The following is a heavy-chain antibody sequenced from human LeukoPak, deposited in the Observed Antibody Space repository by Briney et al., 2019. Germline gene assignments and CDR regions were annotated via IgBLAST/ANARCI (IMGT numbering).Heavy chain of an antibody. CDR2: ISYDGSNK. J-gene: IGHJ4*02. V-gene: IGHV3-30*18. Sequence: GRSLRLSCAASGFTFSSYVMHWVRQAPGKGLEWVAVISYDGSNKYYADSVKGRFTISRDNSKNTLYLQMNSLRAEDTAVYYCAKDRGYCSGGSCYYFDYWGQGTLVTVSS. D-gene: IGHD2-15*01. CDR3: AKDRGYCSGGSCYYFDY. CDR1: GFTFSSYV.